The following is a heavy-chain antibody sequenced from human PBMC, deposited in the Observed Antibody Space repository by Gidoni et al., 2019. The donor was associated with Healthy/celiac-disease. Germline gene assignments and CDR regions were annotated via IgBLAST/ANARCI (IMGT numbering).Heavy chain of an antibody. CDR1: GYTFTSYY. V-gene: IGHV1-46*01. CDR2: INPSGCSP. D-gene: IGHD7-27*01. J-gene: IGHJ4*02. Sequence: QVQLVQSGAEVKKPGASVKVSCKASGYTFTSYYMHWVRQAPGQGLEWMGIINPSGCSPSYPQKFQGRVTLTRDTSTSTGYLELSRLRSGDPAVDYCARVTGELVTDYFDYWGQGTLVTVSS. CDR3: ARVTGELVTDYFDY.